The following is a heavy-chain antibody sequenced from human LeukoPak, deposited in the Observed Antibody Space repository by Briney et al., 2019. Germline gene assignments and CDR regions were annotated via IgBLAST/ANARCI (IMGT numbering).Heavy chain of an antibody. J-gene: IGHJ4*02. Sequence: GGSLRLSCAASGFTFSSYAMHWVRQAPGKGLEWVAVISYDGSNKYYADSVKGRFTISRDNSKNTLYLQMNSLRAEDTAVYYCARWGAVTIGYFDYWGQGTLVTVSS. D-gene: IGHD3-3*01. V-gene: IGHV3-30*04. CDR1: GFTFSSYA. CDR3: ARWGAVTIGYFDY. CDR2: ISYDGSNK.